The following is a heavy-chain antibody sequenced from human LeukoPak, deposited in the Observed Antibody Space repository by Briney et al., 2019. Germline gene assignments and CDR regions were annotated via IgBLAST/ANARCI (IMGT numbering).Heavy chain of an antibody. CDR3: ARDRDGKDL. CDR2: IQQNGIEK. D-gene: IGHD1-1*01. Sequence: GGSLRLSYAASGFTFRDFWMSWVRLAPGKWLEWVANIQQNGIEKYSVEGRFTISRDNANSLLYLRINSLRADDTAMYYCARDRDGKDLWGQGTLVTVSS. V-gene: IGHV3-7*03. CDR1: GFTFRDFW. J-gene: IGHJ5*02.